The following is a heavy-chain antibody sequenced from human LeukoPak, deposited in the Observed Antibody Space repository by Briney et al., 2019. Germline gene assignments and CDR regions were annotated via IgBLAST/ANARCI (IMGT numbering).Heavy chain of an antibody. CDR2: IRGGGDTP. V-gene: IGHV3-23*01. J-gene: IGHJ4*02. D-gene: IGHD5-24*01. CDR1: GFSFSSYD. Sequence: GGSLRLSCAASGFSFSSYDMSWVRQAPGKGLQWVSSIRGGGDTPNYADSVRGRFTISRDNSKNTLYLQMNSLRAEDTAVYYCAKDDAWLQYNDWGQGTLVTVSS. CDR3: AKDDAWLQYND.